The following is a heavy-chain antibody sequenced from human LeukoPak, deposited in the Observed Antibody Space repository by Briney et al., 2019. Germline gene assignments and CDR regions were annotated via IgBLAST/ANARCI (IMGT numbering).Heavy chain of an antibody. V-gene: IGHV1-2*02. CDR1: GYTFTGYY. D-gene: IGHD6-6*01. Sequence: ASVKVSCKASGYTFTGYYMHWVRQAPGQGLEWMGWINPNSGSTNYAQKFQGRVTMTRDTSISTVYMELSRLRSDDTAVYYCARDRRYSSSSGAFDIWGQGTMVSVSS. CDR3: ARDRRYSSSSGAFDI. J-gene: IGHJ3*02. CDR2: INPNSGST.